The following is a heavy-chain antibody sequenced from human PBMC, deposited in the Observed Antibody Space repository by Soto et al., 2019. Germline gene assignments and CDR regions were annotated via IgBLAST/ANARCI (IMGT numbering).Heavy chain of an antibody. J-gene: IGHJ4*01. CDR3: ARGEQYSGRIFDY. V-gene: IGHV6-1*01. CDR2: TYYRSKWYY. Sequence: SQTLSLTCAITGDSVSSNSAGWSWVRQSPSRGLEWMGRTYYRSKWYYEYAVSVRGRITINPDTSKNQYSLQLNSVTPEDTAVYFCARGEQYSGRIFDYWGQGTLVTVSS. CDR1: GDSVSSNSAG. D-gene: IGHD1-26*01.